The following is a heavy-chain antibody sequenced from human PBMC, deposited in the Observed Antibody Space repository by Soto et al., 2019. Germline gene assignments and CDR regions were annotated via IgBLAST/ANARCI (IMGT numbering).Heavy chain of an antibody. V-gene: IGHV3-66*01. D-gene: IGHD5-18*01. CDR2: INSGGGT. Sequence: EVQLVESGGGLVQSGGSLRLSCAASGFSVRSNYMSWVRQAPGKGLEWVSVINSGGGTYYTDSVKGRFTISRDSSKNSLYLQMNILRAEDTAVYYCARDERGYSYGYELGYGGQGTLVTVSS. J-gene: IGHJ4*02. CDR1: GFSVRSNY. CDR3: ARDERGYSYGYELGY.